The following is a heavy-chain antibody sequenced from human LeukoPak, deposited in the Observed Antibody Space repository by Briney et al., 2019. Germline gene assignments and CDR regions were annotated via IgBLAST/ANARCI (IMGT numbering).Heavy chain of an antibody. CDR2: IYSGGTT. CDR3: AKGELWSHFDY. J-gene: IGHJ4*02. V-gene: IGHV3-53*01. Sequence: PGGSLRLSCAASGFTVSSNYMSWVRQAPGKGLEWVSVIYSGGTTYYADSVKGRFTISRDNAKNSLYLQMNSLRAEDTAVYYCAKGELWSHFDYWGQGTLVTVSS. CDR1: GFTVSSNY. D-gene: IGHD5-18*01.